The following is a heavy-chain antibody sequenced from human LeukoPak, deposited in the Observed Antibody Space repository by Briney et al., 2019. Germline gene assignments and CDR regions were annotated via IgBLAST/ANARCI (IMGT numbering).Heavy chain of an antibody. J-gene: IGHJ4*02. CDR1: GFTLSFYS. V-gene: IGHV3-48*04. CDR3: ARDAYFYSSDQ. Sequence: PGGSLRLSCAASGFTLSFYSMTWLRQAPGKGLEWISYISETGTTIHYAASVKGRFTVSRDNTKNSLYLQMNSLRVEDTAVYYCARDAYFYSSDQWGRGTLVTVSS. CDR2: ISETGTTI. D-gene: IGHD2-21*01.